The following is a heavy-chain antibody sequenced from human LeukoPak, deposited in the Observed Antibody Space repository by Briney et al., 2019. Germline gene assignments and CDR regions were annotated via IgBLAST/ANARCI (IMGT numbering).Heavy chain of an antibody. J-gene: IGHJ4*02. CDR3: ARDLRVEDSSSGLFDY. D-gene: IGHD6-6*01. V-gene: IGHV4-4*07. CDR1: GGSISSYY. Sequence: PSETLSLTCTVSGGSISSYYWSWIRQPAGKGLEWIWRIYTSGSTNYNPSLKSRVTITVDKSKNQFSLKLSSVTAADTAVYYCARDLRVEDSSSGLFDYWGQGTLVTVSS. CDR2: IYTSGST.